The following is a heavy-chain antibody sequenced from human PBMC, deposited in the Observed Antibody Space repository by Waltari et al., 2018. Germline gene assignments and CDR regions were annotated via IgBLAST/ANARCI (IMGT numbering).Heavy chain of an antibody. V-gene: IGHV4-59*01. Sequence: QVQLQASGPGLVKPSETLSLTCTVSGGSISSYYLSWIRQPPGTGLVWIGYIYYSGSNNSTPSLTSRVTISVDTSKNQFSLKLSSVTAADTAVYYCAMTRAYYYYMDGWGKGTTVTVSS. CDR1: GGSISSYY. CDR2: IYYSGSN. J-gene: IGHJ6*03. CDR3: AMTRAYYYYMDG.